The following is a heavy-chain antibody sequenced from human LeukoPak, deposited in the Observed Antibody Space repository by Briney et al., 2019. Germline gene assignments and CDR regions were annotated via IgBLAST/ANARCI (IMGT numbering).Heavy chain of an antibody. V-gene: IGHV6-1*01. CDR2: IYYRSKWYN. Sequence: SQTLSLTCAISGDSVSSNSVAWNWIRQSPSRGLEWLGRIYYRSKWYNDYAVSVKSRITINPDTSKNQFSLQLNSVTPEDTAVYYCARGTYRPGSYYYNGMDVWGQGTTVTVSS. CDR3: ARGTYRPGSYYYNGMDV. CDR1: GDSVSSNSVA. D-gene: IGHD3-10*01. J-gene: IGHJ6*02.